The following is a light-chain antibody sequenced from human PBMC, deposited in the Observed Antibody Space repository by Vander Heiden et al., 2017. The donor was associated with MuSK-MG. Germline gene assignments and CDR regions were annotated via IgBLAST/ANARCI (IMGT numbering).Light chain of an antibody. CDR2: WAS. CDR1: QSVLYSSNNKNY. J-gene: IGKJ1*01. V-gene: IGKV4-1*01. Sequence: DIVMTQSPDSLAVSLGERATINCKSSQSVLYSSNNKNYLAWYQQKPGQPPKLLIYWASTRESGVPDRFSGSGSGTDSTLTISSLQAEDVAVYYCHQDDSTPWTFGQGTKVEIK. CDR3: HQDDSTPWT.